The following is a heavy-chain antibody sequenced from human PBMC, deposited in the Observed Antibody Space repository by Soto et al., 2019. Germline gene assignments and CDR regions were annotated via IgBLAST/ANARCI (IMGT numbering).Heavy chain of an antibody. J-gene: IGHJ6*02. D-gene: IGHD3-3*01. Sequence: GASVKVSCKASGYTLTSYYMRWVRQAPGQGLEWMGIINPGGGSTSYAQKFQGRVTMTRDTSTSTVYMELSSLRSEDTAVYYCARAPDFWSGSAYGMDVWGQGTTVTVSS. CDR1: GYTLTSYY. CDR3: ARAPDFWSGSAYGMDV. CDR2: INPGGGST. V-gene: IGHV1-46*01.